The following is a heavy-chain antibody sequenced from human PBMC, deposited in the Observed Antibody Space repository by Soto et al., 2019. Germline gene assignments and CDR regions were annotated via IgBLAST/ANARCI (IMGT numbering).Heavy chain of an antibody. Sequence: SETLSLTCTVSCGSISSGGYYWSWIRQHPGKGLEWIGYIYYSGSTYYNPSLKSRVTVSVNTSKNQFSLKLSSVTAADTAVYYCARENWAITIFGVVIYGWFDPWGQGTLVTVS. D-gene: IGHD3-3*01. V-gene: IGHV4-31*03. CDR2: IYYSGST. J-gene: IGHJ5*02. CDR1: CGSISSGGYY. CDR3: ARENWAITIFGVVIYGWFDP.